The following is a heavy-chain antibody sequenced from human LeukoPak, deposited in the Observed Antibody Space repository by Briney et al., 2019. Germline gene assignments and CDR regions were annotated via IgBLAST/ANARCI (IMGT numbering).Heavy chain of an antibody. V-gene: IGHV3-72*01. CDR1: GFTFSDHY. J-gene: IGHJ5*02. CDR2: TRNKANSYTT. CDR3: AREKGGAGGSAP. Sequence: GGSLRLSCAASGFTFSDHYMDWVRQAPGKGLEWVGRTRNKANSYTTEYAASVKGRFTISRDDSKNSLYLQMNSLKTEDTAVYYWAREKGGAGGSAPWGKEPLFTVSS. D-gene: IGHD1-26*01.